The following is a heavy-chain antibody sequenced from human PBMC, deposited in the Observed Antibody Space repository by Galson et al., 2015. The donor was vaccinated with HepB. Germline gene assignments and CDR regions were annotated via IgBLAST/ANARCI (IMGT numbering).Heavy chain of an antibody. CDR3: AGAYYDDSSGYYHWGDHFDY. V-gene: IGHV1-18*01. Sequence: SVKVSCKASGYTFTSYGISWVRQAPGQGLEWMGWISAYNGNTNYAQKLQGRVTMTTDTSTSTAYMELRSLRSDDTAVYYCAGAYYDDSSGYYHWGDHFDYGGQGTLVTVSS. CDR1: GYTFTSYG. D-gene: IGHD3-22*01. J-gene: IGHJ4*02. CDR2: ISAYNGNT.